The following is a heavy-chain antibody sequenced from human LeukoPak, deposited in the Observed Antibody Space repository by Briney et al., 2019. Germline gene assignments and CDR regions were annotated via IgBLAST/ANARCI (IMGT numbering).Heavy chain of an antibody. V-gene: IGHV3-74*01. CDR2: INSDGSST. D-gene: IGHD3-10*01. Sequence: GGSLRLSCAASGFTFSSYWMHWVRQAPGKGLVWVSRINSDGSSTSYADSVKGRFTISRDNSKNTLYLQMNSLRAEDTAVYYCAKDYYDHVLLWFGEDYYGMDVWGQGTTVTVSS. CDR3: AKDYYDHVLLWFGEDYYGMDV. J-gene: IGHJ6*02. CDR1: GFTFSSYW.